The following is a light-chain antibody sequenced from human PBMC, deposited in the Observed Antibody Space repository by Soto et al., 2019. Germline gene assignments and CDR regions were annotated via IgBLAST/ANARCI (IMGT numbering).Light chain of an antibody. CDR3: QHYNDWPPTWT. CDR1: QSVSSK. V-gene: IGKV3-15*01. J-gene: IGKJ1*01. Sequence: EIVMTQSPATLSVSPGERATLSYRASQSVSSKLAWYQQKPGQAPRVLIHGASTRATGIPARFSGSGSGTEFTLTISSLQSEDFAVYYCQHYNDWPPTWTFGQGTKVDIK. CDR2: GAS.